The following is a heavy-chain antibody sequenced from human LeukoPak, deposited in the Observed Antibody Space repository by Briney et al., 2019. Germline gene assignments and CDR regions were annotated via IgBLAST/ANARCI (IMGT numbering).Heavy chain of an antibody. Sequence: PGGSLRLSCAASGFIFSNYWMSWVRQAPGKGLEWVANIKQDGSVKYYVDSVKGRFTISRDNAKNSVYLQMNSLRAEDTAVYYCARADWNSVDYWGQGTLVTVSS. D-gene: IGHD1-7*01. CDR2: IKQDGSVK. CDR3: ARADWNSVDY. J-gene: IGHJ4*02. V-gene: IGHV3-7*01. CDR1: GFIFSNYW.